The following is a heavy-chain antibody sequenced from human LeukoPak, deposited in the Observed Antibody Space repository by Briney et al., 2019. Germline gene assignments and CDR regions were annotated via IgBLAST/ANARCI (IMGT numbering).Heavy chain of an antibody. D-gene: IGHD1-14*01. CDR1: GGSISSTTYY. V-gene: IGHV4-39*01. CDR3: ARHKARNGYYSYYYMDV. CDR2: VFYSGFT. Sequence: SETLSLTCTVSGGSISSTTYYWGWIRQPPGKGLEWIGRVFYSGFTYYNPSLKSRVTISVDTSNNQFSLKLSSVTAADTAVYYCARHKARNGYYSYYYMDVWGKGTTFTISS. J-gene: IGHJ6*03.